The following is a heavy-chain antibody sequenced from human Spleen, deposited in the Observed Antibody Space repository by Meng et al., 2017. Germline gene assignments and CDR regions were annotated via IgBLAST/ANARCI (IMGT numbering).Heavy chain of an antibody. J-gene: IGHJ4*02. CDR2: MNPNTGGT. CDR1: VYTFIRYY. Sequence: QVHLYHSGVWANMPRPTMKVSCNSTVYTFIRYYMHLFLQAPGQWLEWIERMNPNTGGTTYAQRFQGRVTMTRDTSISTAYMELIRLRSDDTAVFYCARDEDISAAGKLFGDYWGQGTLVTVSS. CDR3: ARDEDISAAGKLFGDY. V-gene: IGHV1-2*06. D-gene: IGHD6-13*01.